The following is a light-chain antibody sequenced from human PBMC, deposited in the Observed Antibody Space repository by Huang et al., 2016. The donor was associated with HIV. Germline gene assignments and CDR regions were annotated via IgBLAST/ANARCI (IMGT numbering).Light chain of an antibody. V-gene: IGKV4-1*01. CDR2: WAS. Sequence: IVMTQSPESLSVSLGERATINCKSSQSVLYKSDKRNYVALYQEKPGQSPKVLIYWASTRQSVVPDRFRGSGSGTNFTLTIDSFQAEDVALYYCQQYFSTPTFGLGTKLEI. CDR3: QQYFSTPT. CDR1: QSVLYKSDKRNY. J-gene: IGKJ2*01.